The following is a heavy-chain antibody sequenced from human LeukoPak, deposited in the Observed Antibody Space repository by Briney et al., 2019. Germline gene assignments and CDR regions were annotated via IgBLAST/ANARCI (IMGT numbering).Heavy chain of an antibody. Sequence: GGSLRLSCAASGFTFSSYSMNWVRQAPGKGLEWVAFIRYDGRNKYYADSAKGRLTISRDNSKNTLYLQMNSLRAEDTAVYYCAYTFNGSPDYWGQGTLVTVSS. CDR1: GFTFSSYS. V-gene: IGHV3-30*02. D-gene: IGHD1-26*01. CDR3: AYTFNGSPDY. CDR2: IRYDGRNK. J-gene: IGHJ4*02.